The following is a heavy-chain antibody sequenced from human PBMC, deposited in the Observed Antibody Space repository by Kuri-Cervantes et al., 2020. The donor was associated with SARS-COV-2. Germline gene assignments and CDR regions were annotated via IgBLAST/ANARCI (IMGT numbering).Heavy chain of an antibody. CDR3: ARDYYYDSSGYYASYAHGHMDV. D-gene: IGHD3-22*01. Sequence: GGSLRLSCAASGFTFSSYAMHWVRQAPGKGLEWVAVISYDGSNKYYADSVKGRFTISRDNSKNTLYLQMNGLRAEDTAVYYCARDYYYDSSGYYASYAHGHMDVWGQGTTVTVSS. V-gene: IGHV3-30-3*01. CDR1: GFTFSSYA. CDR2: ISYDGSNK. J-gene: IGHJ6*02.